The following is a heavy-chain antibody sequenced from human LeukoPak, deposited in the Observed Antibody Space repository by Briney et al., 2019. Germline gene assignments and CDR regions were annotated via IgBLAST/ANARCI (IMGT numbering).Heavy chain of an antibody. CDR2: INSDGSSI. J-gene: IGHJ4*02. CDR3: ARGNDYYDSSGYYY. Sequence: GGSLRLSCAASGFTFSSYWMHWVRQAPGKGLVWVSRINSDGSSIMYADSVKGRFTISRDNARNSLYLQMNSLRAEDTAVYYCARGNDYYDSSGYYYWGQGTLVTVSS. CDR1: GFTFSSYW. V-gene: IGHV3-74*03. D-gene: IGHD3-22*01.